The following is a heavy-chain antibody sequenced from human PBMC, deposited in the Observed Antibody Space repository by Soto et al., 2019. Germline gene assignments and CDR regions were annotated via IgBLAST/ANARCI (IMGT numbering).Heavy chain of an antibody. Sequence: GGSLRLSCTASGFTFGYYAMSWVRQAPGKGLEWVGFIRSKAYGGTTEYAASVKGRFTISRDDSKSIAYLQMNSLKTEDTAVYYCTRDLLGGWFGELSDWGQGTLVTVSS. J-gene: IGHJ4*02. V-gene: IGHV3-49*04. CDR3: TRDLLGGWFGELSD. CDR2: IRSKAYGGTT. CDR1: GFTFGYYA. D-gene: IGHD3-10*01.